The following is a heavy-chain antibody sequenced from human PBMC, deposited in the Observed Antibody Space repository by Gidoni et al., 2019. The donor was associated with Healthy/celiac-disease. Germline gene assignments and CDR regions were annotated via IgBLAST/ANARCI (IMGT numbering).Heavy chain of an antibody. J-gene: IGHJ6*02. CDR1: GFTFSSYG. Sequence: QVQLVESGGGVVQPGRSLRLSCAASGFTFSSYGMHWVRQAPGKGLEWVAVIWYDGSNKYYADSVKGRFTISRDNSKNTLYLQMNSLRAEDTAVYYCAREKEVSGDILTGGMDVWGQGTTVTVSS. V-gene: IGHV3-33*01. D-gene: IGHD3-9*01. CDR2: IWYDGSNK. CDR3: AREKEVSGDILTGGMDV.